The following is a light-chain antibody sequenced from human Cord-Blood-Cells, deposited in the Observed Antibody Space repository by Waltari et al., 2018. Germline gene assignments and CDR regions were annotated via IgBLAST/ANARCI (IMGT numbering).Light chain of an antibody. CDR1: SGSVSTSYY. CDR2: STN. CDR3: VLYMGSGFWV. Sequence: QTVVTQEPSFSVSPGGTVKLTCGLSSGSVSTSYYPSWYQQTPGQAPRTLIYSTNTRSSGVPDRFSGSILGNKAALTITGAQADDESDYYCVLYMGSGFWVFGGGTKLTVL. J-gene: IGLJ3*02. V-gene: IGLV8-61*01.